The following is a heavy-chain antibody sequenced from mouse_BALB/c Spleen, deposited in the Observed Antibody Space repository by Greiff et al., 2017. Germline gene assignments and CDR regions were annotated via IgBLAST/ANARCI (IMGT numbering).Heavy chain of an antibody. CDR1: GYTFSSYW. Sequence: VKLQESGAELMKPGASVKISCKATGYTFSSYWIEWVKQRPGHGLEWIGEILPGSGSTNYNEKFKGKATFTADTSSNTAYMQLSSLTSEDSAVYYCARGDYDDEGYYAMDYWGQGTSVTVSS. V-gene: IGHV1-9*01. CDR2: ILPGSGST. J-gene: IGHJ4*01. CDR3: ARGDYDDEGYYAMDY. D-gene: IGHD2-4*01.